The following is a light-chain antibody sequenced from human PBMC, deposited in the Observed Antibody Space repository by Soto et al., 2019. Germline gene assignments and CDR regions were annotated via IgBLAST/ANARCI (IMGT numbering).Light chain of an antibody. CDR1: QSVSSY. CDR2: DAS. Sequence: EIVLTRSPATMTLSPCERATLYCRASQSVSSYLAWYQQKPGQAPRLLIYDASNRATGIPARFSGSGSGTDFTLTISSLEPEDFAVYYCQQRSNWPPTFGPGTKVDIK. J-gene: IGKJ3*01. V-gene: IGKV3-11*01. CDR3: QQRSNWPPT.